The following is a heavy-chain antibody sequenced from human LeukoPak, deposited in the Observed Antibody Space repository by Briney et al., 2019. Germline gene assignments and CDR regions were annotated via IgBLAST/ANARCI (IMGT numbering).Heavy chain of an antibody. CDR3: ARVPLWFGEFSDYYYGMDV. V-gene: IGHV3-23*01. CDR2: ISGSGDST. D-gene: IGHD3-10*01. Sequence: GGSLRLSCAASGFTFSNYAMSWVRQAPGKGLVWVSDISGSGDSTHYADSVKGRFTISRDNSKNTLYLQMNSLRAEDTAVYYCARVPLWFGEFSDYYYGMDVWGQGTTVTVSS. J-gene: IGHJ6*02. CDR1: GFTFSNYA.